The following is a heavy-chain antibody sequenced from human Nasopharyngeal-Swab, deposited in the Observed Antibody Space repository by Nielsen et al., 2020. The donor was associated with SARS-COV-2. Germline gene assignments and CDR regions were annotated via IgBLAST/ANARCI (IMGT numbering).Heavy chain of an antibody. V-gene: IGHV1-18*01. CDR1: GYTFTSYG. CDR3: AREDRGYCSGGSCYKNFDY. J-gene: IGHJ4*02. CDR2: ISAYNGNT. D-gene: IGHD2-15*01. Sequence: ASVKVSCKASGYTFTSYGISWVRQAPGQGLEWMGWISAYNGNTNYAQKLQGRVTMTTDTSTSTAYMKLRSLRSDDTAVYYCAREDRGYCSGGSCYKNFDYWGQGTLVTVSS.